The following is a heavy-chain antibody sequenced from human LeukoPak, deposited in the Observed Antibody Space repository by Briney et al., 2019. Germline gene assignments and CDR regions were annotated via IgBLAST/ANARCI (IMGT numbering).Heavy chain of an antibody. CDR2: IDPNTGDS. D-gene: IGHD2-2*01. CDR1: EYTLTGYY. CDR3: ARIRYCGGISCYYIDY. Sequence: ASVKVSCKASEYTLTGYYTHWVRQAPGQGLEWMGWIDPNTGDSNYVQKFQGRVTMTRDTSISTAYMELSRLRSDDTAFYYCARIRYCGGISCYYIDYWGQGTLVTVSA. V-gene: IGHV1-2*02. J-gene: IGHJ4*02.